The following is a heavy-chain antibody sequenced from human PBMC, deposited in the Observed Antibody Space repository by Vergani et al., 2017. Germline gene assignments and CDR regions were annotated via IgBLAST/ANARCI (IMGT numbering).Heavy chain of an antibody. Sequence: QVQLVESGGGVVQPGRSLRLSCAAFGFTFNQYGMHWVRQAPGKGLEWVAVTWYDGNNKQYADSVKGRFTISRDNSKSTMYLQMNSLRDEDTGVYYCARDLRLLYSRFDPWGQGTLVTVSS. V-gene: IGHV3-33*01. CDR2: TWYDGNNK. D-gene: IGHD5-12*01. J-gene: IGHJ5*02. CDR1: GFTFNQYG. CDR3: ARDLRLLYSRFDP.